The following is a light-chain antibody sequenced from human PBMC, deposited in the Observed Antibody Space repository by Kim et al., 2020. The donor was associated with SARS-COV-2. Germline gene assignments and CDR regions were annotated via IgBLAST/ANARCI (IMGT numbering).Light chain of an antibody. CDR3: QQYSITPCT. CDR1: QTVLHSSNNKNY. V-gene: IGKV4-1*01. CDR2: SAS. J-gene: IGKJ2*02. Sequence: RATINCQSSQTVLHSSNNKNYFAWYRQKPGQPPKLLIYSASSRQSGVPDRFSGSRSGTDLTLTIGSLKAEDVAVYFCQQYSITPCTFGQGTKLEIK.